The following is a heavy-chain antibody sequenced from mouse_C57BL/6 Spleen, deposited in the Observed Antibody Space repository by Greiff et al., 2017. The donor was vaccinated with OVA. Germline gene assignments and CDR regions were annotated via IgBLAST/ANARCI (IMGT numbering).Heavy chain of an antibody. V-gene: IGHV1-54*01. D-gene: IGHD4-1*01. J-gene: IGHJ4*01. CDR1: GYAFTNYL. CDR2: INPGSGGT. Sequence: QVQLQQSGAELVRPGTSVKVSCKASGYAFTNYLIEWVKQRPGQGLEWIGVINPGSGGTNYNEKFKGKATLTADKSSSTAYMQLSSLTSEDSAVYCCARGELGRRAMDYWGQGTSVTVSS. CDR3: ARGELGRRAMDY.